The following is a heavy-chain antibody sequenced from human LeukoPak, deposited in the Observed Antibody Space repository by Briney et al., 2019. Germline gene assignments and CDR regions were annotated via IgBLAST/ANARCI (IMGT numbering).Heavy chain of an antibody. J-gene: IGHJ6*03. V-gene: IGHV3-21*01. D-gene: IGHD1-1*01. CDR1: GFTFSSYT. CDR3: ARDRLLEDRDYHYYYYMDV. Sequence: PGGSLRLSCAVSGFTFSSYTINWVRQAPGKGLEWGSSISSSSSYIYYADSVKGRFTISRDNAKNSLSLQMNSLRAEDTAVYYCARDRLLEDRDYHYYYYMDVWGIGTTVTVSS. CDR2: ISSSSSYI.